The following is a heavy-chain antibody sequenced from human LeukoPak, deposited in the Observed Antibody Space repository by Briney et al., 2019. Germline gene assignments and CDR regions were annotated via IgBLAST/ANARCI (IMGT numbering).Heavy chain of an antibody. CDR3: NGGNSVNFDY. D-gene: IGHD4-23*01. CDR1: GYTFTDYY. V-gene: IGHV1-2*02. J-gene: IGHJ4*02. Sequence: ASVKVSCKASGYTFTDYYTHWVRQAPGQGLEWMGWINPNSGATNYAQKFQGRVTVTRDTSISTAYMELSRLRSDDTAVCYCNGGNSVNFDYWGQGTLVTVSS. CDR2: INPNSGAT.